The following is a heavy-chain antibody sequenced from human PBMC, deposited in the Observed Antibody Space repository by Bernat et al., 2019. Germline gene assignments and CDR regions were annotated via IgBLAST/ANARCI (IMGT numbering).Heavy chain of an antibody. CDR3: AREVSYGLSGMDV. J-gene: IGHJ6*02. V-gene: IGHV3-30-3*01. CDR1: GFTFSSYT. CDR2: ISYDGTNK. D-gene: IGHD5-18*01. Sequence: VQLVESGGGLVQPGGSLRLSCAASGFTFSSYTMHWVRQAPGKGLEWVAVISYDGTNKYYAESVKGRFTISRDNSKNTLYLQMNSLRAEDTAVYYCAREVSYGLSGMDVWGQGTAVTVSS.